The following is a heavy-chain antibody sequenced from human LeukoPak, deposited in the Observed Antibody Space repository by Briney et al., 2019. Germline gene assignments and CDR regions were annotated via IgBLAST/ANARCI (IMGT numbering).Heavy chain of an antibody. CDR2: ISSDGSTT. Sequence: RGFLRLSCAASGFTFSSHWMHWVRQPPGEGLVWVSRISSDGSTTNYADSVKGRFTISRDNANNALYLQMNSLRAEDTAVYYCVGDRDLSYWGQGTLVTVSS. V-gene: IGHV3-74*01. CDR3: VGDRDLSY. CDR1: GFTFSSHW. J-gene: IGHJ4*02.